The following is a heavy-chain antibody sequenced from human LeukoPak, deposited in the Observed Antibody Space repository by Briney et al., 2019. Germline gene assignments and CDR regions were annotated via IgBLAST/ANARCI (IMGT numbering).Heavy chain of an antibody. CDR2: IYPVDSDT. V-gene: IGHV5-51*01. CDR3: ARRGAGSNGAFDY. J-gene: IGHJ4*02. Sequence: GESLKISCQGSGYSFTNYWVGWERQMPGKGLEWMGIIYPVDSDTRYCPSFQGQVTISADKSISTAYLQWSSLKASDTAMYYCARRGAGSNGAFDYWGQGTLVTVSS. D-gene: IGHD5-24*01. CDR1: GYSFTNYW.